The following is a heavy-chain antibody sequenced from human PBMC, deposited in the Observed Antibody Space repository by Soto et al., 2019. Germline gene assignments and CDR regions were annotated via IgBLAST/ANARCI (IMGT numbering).Heavy chain of an antibody. CDR3: AREVSAMGVFDY. CDR2: ISYSGST. V-gene: IGHV4-59*01. D-gene: IGHD5-18*01. J-gene: IGHJ4*02. Sequence: SETLSLTCTVSGGSLSSYYWSWIRQPPGKGLEWIGYISYSGSTNYNPSLKSRVTISVDTSKNQFSLKLSSVTAADTAVYYCAREVSAMGVFDYWGQGTLVTVSS. CDR1: GGSLSSYY.